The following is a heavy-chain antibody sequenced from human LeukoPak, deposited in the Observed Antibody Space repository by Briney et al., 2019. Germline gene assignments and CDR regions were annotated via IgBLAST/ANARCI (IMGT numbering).Heavy chain of an antibody. V-gene: IGHV3-48*04. CDR3: ARMSVDEVVVAGEYFQH. Sequence: GGSLRLSCAASGFTFSNYWMHWVRQTPGKGLEWVSYISSSGSTIYYADSVKGRFTISRDNAKNSLYLQMNSLRAEDTAVYYCARMSVDEVVVAGEYFQHWGQGTLVTVSS. J-gene: IGHJ1*01. CDR2: ISSSGSTI. D-gene: IGHD2-15*01. CDR1: GFTFSNYW.